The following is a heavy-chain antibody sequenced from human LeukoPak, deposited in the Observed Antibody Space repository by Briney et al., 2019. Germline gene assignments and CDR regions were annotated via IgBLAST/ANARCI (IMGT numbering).Heavy chain of an antibody. Sequence: PGGSLRLSCAASGFTFDDYAMTWVRQAPGKGLEWVSGINWNGGSTGYADSAKGRFTISRDNAKNSLYLQMNSLRAEDTAFYYCARDRIVGATSPGGYWGQGTLVTVSS. J-gene: IGHJ4*02. CDR1: GFTFDDYA. D-gene: IGHD1-26*01. V-gene: IGHV3-20*04. CDR3: ARDRIVGATSPGGY. CDR2: INWNGGST.